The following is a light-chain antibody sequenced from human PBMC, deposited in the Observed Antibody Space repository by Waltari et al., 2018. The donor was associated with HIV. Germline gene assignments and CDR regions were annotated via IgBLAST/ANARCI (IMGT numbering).Light chain of an antibody. CDR2: GTS. Sequence: QSVLTQPPSVSGAPGQRVTISCTGSSSNIGAGYDVHWYQQLPGTAPKPLIYGTSNRPSGVPDRVSGSKSGTSASLAITGLQAEDEADYYCQSYDSSLSGYVFGTGTKVTVL. V-gene: IGLV1-40*01. CDR1: SSNIGAGYD. J-gene: IGLJ1*01. CDR3: QSYDSSLSGYV.